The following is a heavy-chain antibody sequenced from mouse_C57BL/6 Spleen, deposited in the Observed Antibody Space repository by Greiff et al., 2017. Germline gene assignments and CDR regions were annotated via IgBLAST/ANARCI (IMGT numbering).Heavy chain of an antibody. CDR3: AGGDYYGSRGYFDV. CDR1: GYTFTSYW. D-gene: IGHD1-1*01. Sequence: QVQLQQPGAELVKPGASVKMSCKASGYTFTSYWITWVKQRPGQGLEWIGDIYPGSGSTNYNEKFKSKATLTVDTSSSTAYMQLSSLTSEDSAVYYCAGGDYYGSRGYFDVWGTGTTVTVSS. CDR2: IYPGSGST. V-gene: IGHV1-55*01. J-gene: IGHJ1*03.